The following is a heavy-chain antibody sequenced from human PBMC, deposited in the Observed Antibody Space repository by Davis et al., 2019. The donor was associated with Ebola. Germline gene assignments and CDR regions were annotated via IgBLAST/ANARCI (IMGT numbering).Heavy chain of an antibody. J-gene: IGHJ4*02. CDR1: GGSFSGYY. CDR2: INHSGST. CDR3: ARIVEYCSGTSCYGPIDY. D-gene: IGHD2-2*01. Sequence: PSETLSLTCAVYGGSFSGYYWSWIRQPPGKGLEWIGEINHSGSTNYNPSLKSRVTISVDTSKNQFSLKLNSVTAADTAVYYCARIVEYCSGTSCYGPIDYWGQGTLVTVSS. V-gene: IGHV4-34*01.